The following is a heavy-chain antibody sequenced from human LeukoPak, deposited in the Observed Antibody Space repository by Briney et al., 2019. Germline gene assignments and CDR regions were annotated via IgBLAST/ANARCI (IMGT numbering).Heavy chain of an antibody. CDR3: ARDFVGANYCGGDCYSS. V-gene: IGHV1-46*01. CDR2: INPSGGST. D-gene: IGHD2-21*02. CDR1: GYTFTSYY. J-gene: IGHJ5*02. Sequence: ASVKVSCKASGYTFTSYYMHWVRQAPGQGLEWMGLINPSGGSTNYAQKFQGRVTITADESTSTAYMELSSLRSEDTAVYYCARDFVGANYCGGDCYSSWGQGTLVTVSS.